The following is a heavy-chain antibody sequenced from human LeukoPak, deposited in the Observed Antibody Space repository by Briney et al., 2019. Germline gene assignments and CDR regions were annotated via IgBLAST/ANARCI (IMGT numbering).Heavy chain of an antibody. CDR2: INDNDGST. CDR1: GFTFSNYA. V-gene: IGHV3-23*01. J-gene: IGHJ6*02. D-gene: IGHD2-2*01. CDR3: ARGGHCSTTSCSNYDGMDV. Sequence: GGSLRLSCAASGFTFSNYAMNWVRQAPGKGLEWVSGINDNDGSTYYADSVKGRFTISRDNSKNTLYLQMNRLRAEDTAVYFCARGGHCSTTSCSNYDGMDVWGQGTTLTVPS.